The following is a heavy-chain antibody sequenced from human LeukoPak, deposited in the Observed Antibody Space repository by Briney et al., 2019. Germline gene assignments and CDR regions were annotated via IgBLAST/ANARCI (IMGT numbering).Heavy chain of an antibody. CDR3: AKNQGAHYYDSSGHTDY. V-gene: IGHV3-30*04. CDR1: GFTFSSYA. Sequence: PGGSLRLSCAASGFTFSSYAMHWVRQAPGKGLEWVAVISYDGSNKYYADSVKGRFTISRDNSKNTLYLQMNSLRAEDTAVYYCAKNQGAHYYDSSGHTDYWGQGTLVTVSS. D-gene: IGHD3-22*01. CDR2: ISYDGSNK. J-gene: IGHJ4*02.